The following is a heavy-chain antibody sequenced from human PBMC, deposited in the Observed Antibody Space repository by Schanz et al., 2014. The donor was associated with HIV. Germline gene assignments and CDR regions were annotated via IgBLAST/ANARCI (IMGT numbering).Heavy chain of an antibody. CDR3: AREAYYFDFWNGQYSYYGLDV. J-gene: IGHJ6*02. Sequence: EVQLVESGGGLEQPGGSLRLSCEASGFTLSSYSMNWVRQAPGKGLEWISYISGSSSTIYYAGSVKGRFTISRDNAQNSLFLQMNSLKDDATAVYYCAREAYYFDFWNGQYSYYGLDVWGQGTTVTVSS. CDR1: GFTLSSYS. CDR2: ISGSSSTI. V-gene: IGHV3-48*02. D-gene: IGHD3-3*01.